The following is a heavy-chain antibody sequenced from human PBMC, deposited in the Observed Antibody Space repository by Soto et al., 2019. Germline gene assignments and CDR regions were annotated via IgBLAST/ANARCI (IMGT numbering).Heavy chain of an antibody. CDR1: GFTFSSYG. CDR2: ISDDGSNK. V-gene: IGHV3-30*18. J-gene: IGHJ4*02. CDR3: AKDAWEGYCANGVCYGDY. D-gene: IGHD2-8*01. Sequence: QVQLVESGGGVVQPGRSLRLSCADSGFTFSSYGIHWVRQAPGKGLEWVAVISDDGSNKNYADSVKGRVTVSRDNSKNTLYLQMNSLRAEDTAVYYCAKDAWEGYCANGVCYGDYWGQGTLVTVSS.